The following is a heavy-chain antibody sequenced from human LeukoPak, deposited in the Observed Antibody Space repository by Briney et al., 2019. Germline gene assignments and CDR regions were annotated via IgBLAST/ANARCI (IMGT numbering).Heavy chain of an antibody. V-gene: IGHV4-59*08. CDR1: GDSISNYH. D-gene: IGHD2-15*01. CDR3: ATYTRHCSGGTCYSIDY. J-gene: IGHJ4*02. Sequence: PSETLSLTCAVSGDSISNYHWTWVRQPPGRGLEWIGYVYYDGSTNYNPSLKSRVTISLDTSNNQFSLKLTSVTAADTAIYYCATYTRHCSGGTCYSIDYWGQGTLVTVSS. CDR2: VYYDGST.